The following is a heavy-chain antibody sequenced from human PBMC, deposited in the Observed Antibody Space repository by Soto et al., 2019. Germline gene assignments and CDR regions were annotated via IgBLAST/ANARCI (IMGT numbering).Heavy chain of an antibody. V-gene: IGHV1-46*01. CDR3: ARDLPPIVGYYELSSTP. CDR2: INPSGGST. CDR1: GYTFTSYY. D-gene: IGHD3-22*01. J-gene: IGHJ5*02. Sequence: ASVKVSCKASGYTFTSYYMHWVRQAPGQGLEWMGIINPSGGSTSYAQKFQGRVTMTRDTSTSTVYMELSSLRSEDTAVYYCARDLPPIVGYYELSSTPWGQGTLVTVSS.